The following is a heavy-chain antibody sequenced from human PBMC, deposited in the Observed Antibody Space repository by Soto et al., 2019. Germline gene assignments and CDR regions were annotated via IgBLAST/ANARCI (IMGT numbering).Heavy chain of an antibody. J-gene: IGHJ6*02. CDR3: AKERGYNYGYDAMDV. V-gene: IGHV3-23*01. Sequence: EVQLLESGGGLVQPGGSLRLSCAASGFTFSSYAMSWVRQAPGKGLEWVSGISGSGGSTYYADSVKGRFTISRDSSKNTQNLHTNSLRAEDTAVYYCAKERGYNYGYDAMDVWGQGTTVTVSS. CDR1: GFTFSSYA. CDR2: ISGSGGST. D-gene: IGHD5-18*01.